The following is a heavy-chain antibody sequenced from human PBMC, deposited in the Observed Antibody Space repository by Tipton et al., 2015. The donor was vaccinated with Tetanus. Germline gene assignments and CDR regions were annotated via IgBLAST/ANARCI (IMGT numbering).Heavy chain of an antibody. D-gene: IGHD3-16*01. CDR2: INEDGSQR. CDR1: GFTFSFYW. V-gene: IGHV3-7*01. CDR3: ARGLTYIRGLGH. Sequence: SLRLSCSASGFTFSFYWMNWVRQAPGEGLEWVAAINEDGSQRLYEDSLRGRFTIARDNAKDLVFLQMNSLRAEDTAVYYCARGLTYIRGLGHWGQGTLVTVSS. J-gene: IGHJ4*02.